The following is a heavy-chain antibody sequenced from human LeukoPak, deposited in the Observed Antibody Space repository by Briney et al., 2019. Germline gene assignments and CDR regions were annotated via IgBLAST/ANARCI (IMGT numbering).Heavy chain of an antibody. V-gene: IGHV3-30-3*01. CDR2: ISYDGSNK. CDR3: ALTDGLDY. J-gene: IGHJ4*02. CDR1: GFTFSSYA. D-gene: IGHD5-24*01. Sequence: GRSLRLSCAASGFTFSSYAMHWVRQAPGKGLEWVAVISYDGSNKYYADSVKGRFTISRDNSKNTLYLQMNSLRAEDTAVYYCALTDGLDYWGQGTLVTVSS.